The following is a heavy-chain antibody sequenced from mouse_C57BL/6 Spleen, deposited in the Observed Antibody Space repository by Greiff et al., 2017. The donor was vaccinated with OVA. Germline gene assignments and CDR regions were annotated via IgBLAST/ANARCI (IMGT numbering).Heavy chain of an antibody. V-gene: IGHV14-2*01. CDR2: IDPEDGET. CDR3: ARSGPLRYDC. Sequence: VQLQQSGAELVKPGASVKLSCTASGFNIKDDYMHWVKQRPEQGLEWIGRIDPEDGETKSAPKFQGKATITADTSSNTAYLQLASQTSEDTAVYYCARSGPLRYDCWGQGTTLTVSS. CDR1: GFNIKDDY. J-gene: IGHJ2*01. D-gene: IGHD2-4*01.